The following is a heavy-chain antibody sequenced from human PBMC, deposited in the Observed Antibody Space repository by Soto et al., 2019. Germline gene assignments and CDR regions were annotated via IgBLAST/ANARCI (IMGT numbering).Heavy chain of an antibody. D-gene: IGHD2-2*01. CDR1: GDSISSSY. CDR2: IDDTGST. CDR3: ARHWGNYCSSTSCYNYYYYYGMDV. Sequence: SETLSLTCTVSGDSISSSYWNWIRQAPGKGLEWIGYIDDTGSTNYNPSLKSRVTLSVDPSNNQYSLKLSSVTAADTAVYYCARHWGNYCSSTSCYNYYYYYGMDVWGQGTTVTVSS. V-gene: IGHV4-59*08. J-gene: IGHJ6*02.